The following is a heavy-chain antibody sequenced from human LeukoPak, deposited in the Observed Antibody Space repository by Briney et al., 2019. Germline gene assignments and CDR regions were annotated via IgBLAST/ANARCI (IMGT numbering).Heavy chain of an antibody. CDR1: GGSVSSYY. V-gene: IGHV4-59*08. CDR2: IYYSGST. Sequence: SSETLSLTCTVSGGSVSSYYWSWIRQPPGKGLEWIGYIYYSGSTNYNPSLKSRVTISVDTSKNQFSLKLSSVTAADTAVYYCARHRFTYYDILTGYYDYYGMDVWGQGTTVTVSS. D-gene: IGHD3-9*01. CDR3: ARHRFTYYDILTGYYDYYGMDV. J-gene: IGHJ6*02.